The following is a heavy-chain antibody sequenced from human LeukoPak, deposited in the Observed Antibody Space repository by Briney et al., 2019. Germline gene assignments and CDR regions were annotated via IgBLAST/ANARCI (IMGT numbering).Heavy chain of an antibody. CDR2: INHSGST. J-gene: IGHJ4*02. Sequence: SETLSLTCAVYGGSFSGYYWSWIRQPPGKGLEWIGEINHSGSTNYNPSLKSRVTISVDTSKNQFSLKLSSVTAADTAVYYCARGPYYYGSGSYGGEFDYWGQGTLVTVSP. V-gene: IGHV4-34*01. CDR3: ARGPYYYGSGSYGGEFDY. D-gene: IGHD3-10*01. CDR1: GGSFSGYY.